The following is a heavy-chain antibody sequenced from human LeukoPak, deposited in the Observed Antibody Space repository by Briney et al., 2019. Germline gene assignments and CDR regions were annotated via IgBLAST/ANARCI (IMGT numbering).Heavy chain of an antibody. Sequence: GGSLRLSCAASGFTFSNVWMGWFRQAPGKGLEWVGRIRKATEGGTKDYAAPVQGRFTISRDDSSNTLYLQINSLKTEDTAVYFCASARWGSQYTCPDYWGQGTLVTVSS. V-gene: IGHV3-15*01. CDR3: ASARWGSQYTCPDY. CDR2: IRKATEGGTK. D-gene: IGHD3-16*01. CDR1: GFTFSNVW. J-gene: IGHJ4*02.